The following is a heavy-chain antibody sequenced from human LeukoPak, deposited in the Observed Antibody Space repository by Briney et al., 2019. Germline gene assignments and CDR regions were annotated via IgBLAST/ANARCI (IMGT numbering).Heavy chain of an antibody. CDR3: ARYVVVTAKYYFDY. V-gene: IGHV4-39*01. CDR2: IYYSGTT. J-gene: IGHJ4*02. D-gene: IGHD2-21*02. Sequence: SQTLSLTCAVSGGSIASSGYYWSWVRQPPGKGLEWIATIYYSGTTYYNAPLKSRVTISVDTSKNQFSLKLSSVTAADTAVYYCARYVVVTAKYYFDYWGQGTLVTVSS. CDR1: GGSIASSGYY.